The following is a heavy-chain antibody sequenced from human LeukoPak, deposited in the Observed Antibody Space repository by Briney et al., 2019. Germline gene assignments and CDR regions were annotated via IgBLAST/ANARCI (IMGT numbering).Heavy chain of an antibody. V-gene: IGHV3-48*03. D-gene: IGHD6-19*01. CDR1: GFTFSSYE. CDR3: ARQGGWYYYYGMDV. Sequence: GGSLRLSCAASGFTFSSYEMNWVRQAPGKGLEWVSYISSSGSTIYYADSVKGRFTISRDNAKNSLYLQMNSLRAEDTAVYYRARQGGWYYYYGMDVWGQGTTVTVSS. CDR2: ISSSGSTI. J-gene: IGHJ6*02.